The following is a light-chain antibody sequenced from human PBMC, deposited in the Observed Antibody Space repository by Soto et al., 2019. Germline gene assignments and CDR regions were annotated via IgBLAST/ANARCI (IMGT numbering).Light chain of an antibody. CDR2: FGS. CDR3: MQVLQVPIT. Sequence: DIVMTQIPVSLPVTPGEPASISCKSSQSLLHSHGYNYMNWYLQKPGQSPQLLIYFGSYRASGVPDRFSGSGSGTNFTLGISKVETDDFGIYYCMQVLQVPITFGQGTRLEIK. CDR1: QSLLHSHGYNY. J-gene: IGKJ5*01. V-gene: IGKV2-28*01.